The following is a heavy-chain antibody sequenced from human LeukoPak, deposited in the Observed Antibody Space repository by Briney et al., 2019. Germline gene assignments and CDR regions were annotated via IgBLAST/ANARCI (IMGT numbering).Heavy chain of an antibody. CDR2: IIPIFGTA. Sequence: ASVKVSCKASGGTFGSYAISWVRQAPGQGLEWMGGIIPIFGTANCAQKFQGRVTITAHESTSTAYMELSSLRSEDTAVCYCARPGCCSSTSCHQADYAFDIWGQGTMVTVSS. J-gene: IGHJ3*02. V-gene: IGHV1-69*01. CDR1: GGTFGSYA. D-gene: IGHD2-2*01. CDR3: ARPGCCSSTSCHQADYAFDI.